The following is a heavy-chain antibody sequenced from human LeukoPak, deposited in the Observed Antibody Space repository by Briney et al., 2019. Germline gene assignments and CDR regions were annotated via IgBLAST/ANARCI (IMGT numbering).Heavy chain of an antibody. CDR1: GFTFGKYW. D-gene: IGHD2-2*01. CDR2: ISGSGGST. Sequence: GGSLRLSCVASGFTFGKYWMSWVRQAPGKGLEWVSAISGSGGSTYYADSVKGRFTISRDNSKNTLYLQMNSLRAEDTAVYYCAKDLYCSSTSCYGWGQGTLVTVSS. CDR3: AKDLYCSSTSCYG. V-gene: IGHV3-23*01. J-gene: IGHJ4*02.